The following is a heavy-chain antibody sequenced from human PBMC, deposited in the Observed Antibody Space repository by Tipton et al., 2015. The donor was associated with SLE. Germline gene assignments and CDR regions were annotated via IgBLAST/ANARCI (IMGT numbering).Heavy chain of an antibody. D-gene: IGHD5-18*01. Sequence: SLRLSCAASGFTFSSYAMHWVRQAPGKGLEWVAVISYDGSNKYYADSVKGRFTISRDNSKNTLYLQMNSLRAEDTAVYYCAKDQTRGYSYGYPNYWGQGTLVTVSS. CDR3: AKDQTRGYSYGYPNY. CDR1: GFTFSSYA. CDR2: ISYDGSNK. J-gene: IGHJ4*02. V-gene: IGHV3-30-3*01.